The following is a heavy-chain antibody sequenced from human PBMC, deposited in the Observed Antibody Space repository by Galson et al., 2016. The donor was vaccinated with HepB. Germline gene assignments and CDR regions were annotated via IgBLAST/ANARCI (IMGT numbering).Heavy chain of an antibody. Sequence: SLRLSCAGSGFTFSSYAMSWVRQAPGKGLEWVSAISGSGGNTYYADSVKGRFTISRDNSKNTLYLQMNSLRAEDTAVYYCAKPALSNWGSLGGAYLDLWGRGTLVTVSS. CDR1: GFTFSSYA. J-gene: IGHJ2*01. V-gene: IGHV3-23*01. CDR3: AKPALSNWGSLGGAYLDL. D-gene: IGHD7-27*01. CDR2: ISGSGGNT.